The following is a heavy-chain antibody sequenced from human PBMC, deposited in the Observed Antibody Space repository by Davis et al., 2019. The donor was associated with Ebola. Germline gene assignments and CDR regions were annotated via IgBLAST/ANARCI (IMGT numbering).Heavy chain of an antibody. CDR1: GFTFSSYS. Sequence: PGGSLRLSCAASGFTFSSYSMNWVRQAPGKGLEWVSSISSSSSYIYYADSVKGRFTISRDNAKNSLYLQMNSLRAEDTAVYYCARDNQDVIVVVPAATPYFDYWGQGTLVTVSS. J-gene: IGHJ4*02. D-gene: IGHD2-2*01. CDR2: ISSSSSYI. V-gene: IGHV3-21*01. CDR3: ARDNQDVIVVVPAATPYFDY.